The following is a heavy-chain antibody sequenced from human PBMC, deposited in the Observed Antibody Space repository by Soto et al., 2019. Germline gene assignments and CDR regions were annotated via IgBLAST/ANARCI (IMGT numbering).Heavy chain of an antibody. J-gene: IGHJ4*02. CDR1: GFTFSSYA. V-gene: IGHV3-23*01. Sequence: GGSLRLSCAASGFTFSSYAMSWVRQAPGKGLEWVSAISGSGGSTYYADSVKGRFTISRDNSKNTLYLQVNSLRAEDTAVYYCAKDSHSGSYPKYYFDYWGQGTLVTVSS. CDR3: AKDSHSGSYPKYYFDY. D-gene: IGHD1-26*01. CDR2: ISGSGGST.